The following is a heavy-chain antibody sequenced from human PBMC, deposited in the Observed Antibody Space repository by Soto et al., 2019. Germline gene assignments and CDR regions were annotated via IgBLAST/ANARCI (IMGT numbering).Heavy chain of an antibody. J-gene: IGHJ4*02. D-gene: IGHD3-10*01. CDR1: GGSFSGYY. CDR3: ARRIIVDRGVIPPAS. Sequence: SETLSLTCAVYGGSFSGYYWNWIRQPPGKGLEWIGEINHSGNTNYNPSLKSRVTISVDTSKNQFSLKLNSVTAADTAVYYCARRIIVDRGVIPPASWGQGT. V-gene: IGHV4-34*01. CDR2: INHSGNT.